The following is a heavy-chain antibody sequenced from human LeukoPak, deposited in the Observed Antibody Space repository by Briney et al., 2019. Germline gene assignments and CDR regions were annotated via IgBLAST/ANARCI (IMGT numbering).Heavy chain of an antibody. V-gene: IGHV1-2*02. CDR3: ARVGRIAAAGTKGYFDY. CDR2: INPNSGGT. J-gene: IGHJ4*02. D-gene: IGHD6-13*01. Sequence: RATVKVSCKASGYTFTGYYMHWVRQAPGQGLEWMGWINPNSGGTNYAQKFQGRVTMTRDTSISTAYMELSRLRSDDTAVYYCARVGRIAAAGTKGYFDYWGQGTLVTVSS. CDR1: GYTFTGYY.